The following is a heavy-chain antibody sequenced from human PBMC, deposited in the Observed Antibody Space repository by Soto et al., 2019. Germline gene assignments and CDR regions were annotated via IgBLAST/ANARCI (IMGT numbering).Heavy chain of an antibody. Sequence: SETLSLTCTVSGASMNNYYGSWVRQPPGKGLEWIGYMYYSGGSNSNPSLKGRVTISVDASKNQISLKLTSVTAADTAVYYCVRSGHSFGGVMWGQGTLVTVSS. CDR2: MYYSGGS. CDR3: VRSGHSFGGVM. J-gene: IGHJ4*02. D-gene: IGHD3-16*01. V-gene: IGHV4-59*01. CDR1: GASMNNYY.